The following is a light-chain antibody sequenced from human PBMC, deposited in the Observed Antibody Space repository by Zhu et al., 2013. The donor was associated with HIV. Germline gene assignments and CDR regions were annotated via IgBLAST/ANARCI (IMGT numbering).Light chain of an antibody. CDR2: GAS. CDR1: QSVSNN. J-gene: IGKJ2*03. V-gene: IGKV3-15*01. Sequence: EIVMTQSPATLSVSPGERATLSCRASQSVSNNLAWYQQKPGQAPRLLLYGASTRATGIPARFVGSGSGTEFTLTISSLQSEDFAVYYCQQYNAWPFSFGQGTKLEAK. CDR3: QQYNAWPFS.